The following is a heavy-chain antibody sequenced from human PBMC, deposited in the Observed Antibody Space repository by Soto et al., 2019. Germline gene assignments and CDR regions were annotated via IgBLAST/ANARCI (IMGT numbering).Heavy chain of an antibody. CDR1: GYIFTSYG. CDR2: ISTYNGNT. J-gene: IGHJ4*02. D-gene: IGHD2-21*01. V-gene: IGHV1-18*04. CDR3: ARDLIVSCTYFDH. Sequence: ASVKVSSKASGYIFTSYGITWVRQAPGQGLEWMGWISTYNGNTNYAQKLQDRVTMTTDTSTSAAYMELRSLRSDDTAVYYCARDLIVSCTYFDHCGQGPLVT.